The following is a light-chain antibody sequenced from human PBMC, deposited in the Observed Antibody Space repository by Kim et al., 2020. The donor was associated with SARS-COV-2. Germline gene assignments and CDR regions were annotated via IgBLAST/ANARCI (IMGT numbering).Light chain of an antibody. CDR2: GKN. V-gene: IGLV3-19*01. Sequence: SSELTQDPAVSVALGQTVRITCQGDSLRKYYASWYQQKPGQAPAVVIYGKNNRPLGIPDRFSGSSSGDTASLTIPGAQAEDEADYYCNSRDSSGYLWVFG. CDR3: NSRDSSGYLWV. CDR1: SLRKYY. J-gene: IGLJ3*02.